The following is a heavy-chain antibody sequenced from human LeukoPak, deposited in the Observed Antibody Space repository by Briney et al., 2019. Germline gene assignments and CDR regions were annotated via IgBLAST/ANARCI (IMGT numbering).Heavy chain of an antibody. CDR1: GYTFTGYY. CDR3: ARDPHCSGGSCYPGDFDY. D-gene: IGHD2-15*01. J-gene: IGHJ4*02. V-gene: IGHV1-2*02. CDR2: INPNSGGT. Sequence: GASVKVSCKASGYTFTGYYMHWVRQAPGQGLEWMGWINPNSGGTNYAQKFQGRVTMTRDTSISTAYMELSRLRSDDTAVYYCARDPHCSGGSCYPGDFDYWGQGTLVTVS.